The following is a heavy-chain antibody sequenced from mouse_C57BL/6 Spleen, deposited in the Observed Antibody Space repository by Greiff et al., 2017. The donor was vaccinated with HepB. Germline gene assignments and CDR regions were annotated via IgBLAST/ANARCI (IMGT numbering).Heavy chain of an antibody. CDR2: IYPRSGNT. V-gene: IGHV1-81*01. CDR3: AREGGITTVVAHWYFDV. CDR1: GYTFTSYG. Sequence: VQLKESGAELARPGASVKLSCKASGYTFTSYGISWVKQRTGQGLEWIGEIYPRSGNTYYNEKFKGKATLTADKSSSTAYMELRSLTSEDSAVYFCAREGGITTVVAHWYFDVWGTGTTVTVSS. D-gene: IGHD1-1*01. J-gene: IGHJ1*03.